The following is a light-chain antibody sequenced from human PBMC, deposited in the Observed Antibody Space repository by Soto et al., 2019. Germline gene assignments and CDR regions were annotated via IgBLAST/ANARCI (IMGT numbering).Light chain of an antibody. CDR3: QQRSNWPRT. V-gene: IGKV3D-20*02. Sequence: EIVLTQSPGTLSLSPGERATLSCRASQSVFNNHIGWYQQKPGQAPRLLIYDASTRATGIPARFSGSGSGTDFTLTISSLEPEDLAVYYCQQRSNWPRTFGQGTKVDIK. CDR1: QSVFNNH. J-gene: IGKJ1*01. CDR2: DAS.